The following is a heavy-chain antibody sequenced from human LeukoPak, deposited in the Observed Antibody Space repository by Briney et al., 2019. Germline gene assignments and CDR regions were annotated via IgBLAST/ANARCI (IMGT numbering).Heavy chain of an antibody. CDR2: ITSRSTT. D-gene: IGHD1-26*01. J-gene: IGHJ4*02. V-gene: IGHV3-NL1*01. CDR1: GFIFSHYG. CDR3: AKDGAGCDY. Sequence: GGSLRLSCAASGFIFSHYGMNWVRQAPGKGLEWVSGITSRSTTYYADSVKGRFTISRDNSKNTLYLQMNSLRAEDTAVYYCAKDGAGCDYWGQGTLVTVSS.